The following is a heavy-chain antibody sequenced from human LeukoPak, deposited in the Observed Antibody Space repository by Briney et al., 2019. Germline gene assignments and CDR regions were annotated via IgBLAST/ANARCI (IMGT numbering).Heavy chain of an antibody. CDR3: AKGRFLEWLKADWFDP. J-gene: IGHJ5*02. CDR1: GGTFSSYA. V-gene: IGHV1-69*04. Sequence: GASVKVSCKASGGTFSSYAISWVRQAPGQGLEWMGKIIPILGIANYAQKFQGRVTITADESTSTAYMELSSLRSEDTAVYYCAKGRFLEWLKADWFDPWGQGTLVTVSS. CDR2: IIPILGIA. D-gene: IGHD3-3*01.